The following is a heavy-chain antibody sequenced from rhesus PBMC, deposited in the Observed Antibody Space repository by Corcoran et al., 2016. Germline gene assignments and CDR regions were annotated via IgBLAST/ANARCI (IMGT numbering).Heavy chain of an antibody. CDR3: ARAGHCSGGVCYAAEYFEF. CDR1: GGSFSGSY. V-gene: IGHV4-165*01. CDR2: ISGSSGST. J-gene: IGHJ1*01. D-gene: IGHD2-8*01. Sequence: QVQLQESGPGLVKPSETLSLTCAVSGGSFSGSYWGWIRQPPGKGRDWLGYISGSSGSTYYNPSLKSRVTISTDTSKNQFSLKLSSVTAADTAVYYCARAGHCSGGVCYAAEYFEFWGQGALVTVSS.